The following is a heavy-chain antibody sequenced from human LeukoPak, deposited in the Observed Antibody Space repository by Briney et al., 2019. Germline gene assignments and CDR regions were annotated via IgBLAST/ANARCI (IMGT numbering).Heavy chain of an antibody. CDR1: GGSISSGIYY. Sequence: SETLSLTCTVSGGSISSGIYYWGWIRQPPGTGLEWIGSIYYSGNTYYNPSLKGRVTISVDTSKNQLSLKLNSVTAADTAVYYCARHVRQQLPPKAFDYWGQGTLVTVSS. D-gene: IGHD6-13*01. CDR2: IYYSGNT. J-gene: IGHJ4*02. CDR3: ARHVRQQLPPKAFDY. V-gene: IGHV4-39*01.